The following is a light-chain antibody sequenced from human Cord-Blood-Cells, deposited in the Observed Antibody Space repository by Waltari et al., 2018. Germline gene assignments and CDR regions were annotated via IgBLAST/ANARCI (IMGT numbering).Light chain of an antibody. CDR3: SSYTSSRRV. J-gene: IGLJ2*01. V-gene: IGLV2-14*01. CDR1: SSDVGGYNN. Sequence: QSALTQPASVTGSHGQSITISCPGTSSDVGGYNNVSWYQQHPGKAPNLMIYDVSNRPAGVSNRFAGSKTDNTASLTISGLQAEDEADYYCSSYTSSRRVFGGGTKLTV. CDR2: DVS.